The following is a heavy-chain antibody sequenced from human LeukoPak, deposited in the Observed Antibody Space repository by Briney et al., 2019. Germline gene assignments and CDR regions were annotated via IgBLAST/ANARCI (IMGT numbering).Heavy chain of an antibody. D-gene: IGHD6-13*01. J-gene: IGHJ2*01. CDR3: ARHPNRVAAAGRVNWYFDL. Sequence: PSETLSLTCAVYGGSFSSYYWSWLRQPPGKGLEWIGEINHSGSTNYNPSLKSRVTISVDTSKNQFFLKLSSVTAADTAVYYCARHPNRVAAAGRVNWYFDLWGRGTLVTVSS. CDR1: GGSFSSYY. V-gene: IGHV4-34*01. CDR2: INHSGST.